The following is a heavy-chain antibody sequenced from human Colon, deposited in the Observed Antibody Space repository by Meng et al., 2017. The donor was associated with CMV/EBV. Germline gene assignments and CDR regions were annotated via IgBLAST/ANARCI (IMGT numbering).Heavy chain of an antibody. CDR2: IRGSEDST. D-gene: IGHD4-17*01. CDR1: GFTFSGYA. J-gene: IGHJ5*02. CDR3: TKKVQYGHYTQWFDP. Sequence: SGFTFSGYAMTWVRQAPGKGLEWVATIRGSEDSTYYADSVRGRFTISRDNSKDMLYLQMDGLRAEDTALYYCTKKVQYGHYTQWFDPWGQGTLVTVSS. V-gene: IGHV3-23*01.